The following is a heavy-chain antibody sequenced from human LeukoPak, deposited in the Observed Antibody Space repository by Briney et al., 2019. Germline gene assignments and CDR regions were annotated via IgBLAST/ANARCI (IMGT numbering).Heavy chain of an antibody. CDR1: GGSISSGGYY. Sequence: PSQTLSLTCTVAGGSISSGGYYWSWIRQHPRKGLEWIRYIYEGGTTYYNPSLQSRVTISVDKSKNQFSLKLSSVTAAHTAVYYCARVGGSYTSDYWGQGSLVTVSS. J-gene: IGHJ4*02. CDR3: ARVGGSYTSDY. D-gene: IGHD1-26*01. V-gene: IGHV4-31*03. CDR2: IYEGGTT.